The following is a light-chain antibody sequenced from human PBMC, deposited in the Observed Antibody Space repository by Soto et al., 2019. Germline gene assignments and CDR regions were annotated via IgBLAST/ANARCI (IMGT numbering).Light chain of an antibody. CDR1: QSVSSY. CDR3: QQSSNWPPRIT. Sequence: EIVLTQSPATLSLSPGERATLSCRASQSVSSYLAWYQQKPGQAPRLLIYDASNRATGIPARFSGSASGTDFTLTISSLEREDFAVYYCQQSSNWPPRITVGEGTRLEIK. V-gene: IGKV3-11*01. J-gene: IGKJ5*01. CDR2: DAS.